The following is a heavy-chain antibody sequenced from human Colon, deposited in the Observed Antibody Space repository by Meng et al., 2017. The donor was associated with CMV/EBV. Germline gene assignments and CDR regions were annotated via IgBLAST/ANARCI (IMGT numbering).Heavy chain of an antibody. V-gene: IGHV3-23*01. CDR2: ISGNGINT. J-gene: IGHJ5*02. CDR1: GFDFKFYA. Sequence: GSLRLSCAASGFDFKFYAMTWVRQAPGKGLEWVSLISGNGINTYYADSVKGRFTISRDNSRNTVFLQINSLRADDTAVYFCAKTIAPGTLARPFDPWGQGTLVTVSS. D-gene: IGHD6-6*01. CDR3: AKTIAPGTLARPFDP.